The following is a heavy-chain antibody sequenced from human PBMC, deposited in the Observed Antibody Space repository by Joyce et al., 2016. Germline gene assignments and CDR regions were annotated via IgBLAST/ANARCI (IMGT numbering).Heavy chain of an antibody. J-gene: IGHJ4*02. CDR2: IHYTGTT. D-gene: IGHD3-3*01. CDR3: ARQAIFGVVTYYFDY. CDR1: GGAITSSTYY. Sequence: LQLQESGPGLVKPSETLSLTCTVSGGAITSSTYYWGWIRQPPGKGLGWIGNIHYTGTTYYAPSLKSRVTVSVDMSKNQFSLRLASVTAADTAVYYCARQAIFGVVTYYFDYWGQGALVTVSS. V-gene: IGHV4-39*01.